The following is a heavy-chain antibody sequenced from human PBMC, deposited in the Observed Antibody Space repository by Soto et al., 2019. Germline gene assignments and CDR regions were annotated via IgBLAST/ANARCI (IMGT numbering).Heavy chain of an antibody. CDR3: ARVHVMVVAGSTFDY. Sequence: SETLSLTCTVSGYSISSCSYWAWIRQPPGKGPEWIASIYHGGTTFYNPSLKSRITISVDTSNNQFSLKLTSVTAADTAVYYCARVHVMVVAGSTFDYLGHGTLVTVS. V-gene: IGHV4-38-2*02. CDR2: IYHGGTT. J-gene: IGHJ4*01. CDR1: GYSISSCSY. D-gene: IGHD6-19*01.